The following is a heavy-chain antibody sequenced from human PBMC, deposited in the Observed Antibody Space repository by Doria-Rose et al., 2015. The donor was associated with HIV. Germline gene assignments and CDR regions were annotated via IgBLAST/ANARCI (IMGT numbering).Heavy chain of an antibody. CDR1: GVSLSSPGMG. D-gene: IGHD6-13*01. Sequence: QVTLKESGPVLVKPTETLTLTCTVSGVSLSSPGMGVSWIRQPPGKALEWLANIFSDDERSYKTSLKSRLTIFRGTSKSQVVLTMTDMDPVDIATYYCARIKSSRWYHKYYFDFWGQGTLVIVSA. J-gene: IGHJ4*02. V-gene: IGHV2-26*01. CDR3: ARIKSSRWYHKYYFDF. CDR2: IFSDDER.